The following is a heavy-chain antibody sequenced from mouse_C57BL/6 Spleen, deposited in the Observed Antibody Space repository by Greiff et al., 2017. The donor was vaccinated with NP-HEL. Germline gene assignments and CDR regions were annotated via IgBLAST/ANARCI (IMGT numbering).Heavy chain of an antibody. V-gene: IGHV5-17*01. Sequence: EVKLMESGGGLVKPGGSLKLSCAASGFTFSDYGMHWVRQAPEKGLEWVAYISSGSSTIYYADTVKGRFTISRDNAKNTLFLQMTSLRSEDTAMYYCARGDYYGSHAMDYWGQGTSVTVSS. CDR3: ARGDYYGSHAMDY. CDR2: ISSGSSTI. J-gene: IGHJ4*01. CDR1: GFTFSDYG. D-gene: IGHD1-1*01.